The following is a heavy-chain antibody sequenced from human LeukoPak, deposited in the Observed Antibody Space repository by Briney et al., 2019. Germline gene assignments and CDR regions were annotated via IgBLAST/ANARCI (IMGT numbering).Heavy chain of an antibody. Sequence: SETLSLTCTVSGGSISSYFWTWIRQPDGKGLEWIGHIYTSESTNYNPSLKSRVTISVDTSRNQFSLKLSSVTAADTAVYYCARGLWFGDENPPYFDYWGQGILVTVSS. D-gene: IGHD3-10*01. V-gene: IGHV4-4*07. CDR1: GGSISSYF. CDR3: ARGLWFGDENPPYFDY. CDR2: IYTSEST. J-gene: IGHJ4*02.